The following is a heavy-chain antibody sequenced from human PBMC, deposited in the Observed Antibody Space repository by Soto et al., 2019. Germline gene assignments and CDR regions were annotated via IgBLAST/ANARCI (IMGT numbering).Heavy chain of an antibody. J-gene: IGHJ6*02. D-gene: IGHD1-1*01. CDR3: ERNEVPHYGMDV. CDR1: GGSISSSSYY. V-gene: IGHV4-39*01. CDR2: IYYSGST. Sequence: PSETLSLTCTVSGGSISSSSYYWGWIRQPPGKGLEWIGSIYYSGSTYYNPSLKSRVTISVDTSKNQFSLKLSSVTAADTAVYYCERNEVPHYGMDVWGQGTTVTVSS.